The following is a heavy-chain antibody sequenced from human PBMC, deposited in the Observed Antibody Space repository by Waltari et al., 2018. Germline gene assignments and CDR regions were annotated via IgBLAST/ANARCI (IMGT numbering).Heavy chain of an antibody. J-gene: IGHJ4*02. CDR3: AKVRGDSGSVFFDS. V-gene: IGHV3-23*03. CDR2: IYAGNGRT. Sequence: EVQVLESGGGLVQPGGSLRLSCAASGFTFSNYAMTWVRQTPGKGREWVAVIYAGNGRTYYEDSVEGRFTIYRDNSKKTLYLQMNSLRAEDTAVFYCAKVRGDSGSVFFDSWGQGTLVTVSS. D-gene: IGHD3-10*01. CDR1: GFTFSNYA.